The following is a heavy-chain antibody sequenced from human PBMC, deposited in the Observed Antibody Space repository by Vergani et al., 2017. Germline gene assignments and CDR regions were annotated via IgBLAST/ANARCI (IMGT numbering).Heavy chain of an antibody. V-gene: IGHV4-34*01. CDR3: ARGGGTMVRGVKDYYYYMDV. Sequence: QVQLQQWGAGLLKPSETLSLTCAVYGGSFSGYYWSWIRQPPGKGLEWIGEINHSGSTNYNPSLKSRVTISVDTSKNQFSLKLSSVTAADMAVYYCARGGGTMVRGVKDYYYYMDVWGKGTTVTVSS. D-gene: IGHD3-10*01. CDR2: INHSGST. J-gene: IGHJ6*03. CDR1: GGSFSGYY.